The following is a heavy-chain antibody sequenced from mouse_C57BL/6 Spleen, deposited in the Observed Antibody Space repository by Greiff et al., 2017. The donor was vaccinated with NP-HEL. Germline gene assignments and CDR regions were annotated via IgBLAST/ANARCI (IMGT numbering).Heavy chain of an antibody. V-gene: IGHV3-6*01. CDR2: ISYDGSN. Sequence: EVKLVESGPGLVKPSQSLSLTCSVTGYSITSGYYWNWIRQFPGNKLEWMGYISYDGSNNYNPSLKNRISITRDTSKNQFFLKLNSVTTEDTATYYCAREGVTMDYWGQGTSVTVSS. CDR1: GYSITSGYY. CDR3: AREGVTMDY. D-gene: IGHD2-2*01. J-gene: IGHJ4*01.